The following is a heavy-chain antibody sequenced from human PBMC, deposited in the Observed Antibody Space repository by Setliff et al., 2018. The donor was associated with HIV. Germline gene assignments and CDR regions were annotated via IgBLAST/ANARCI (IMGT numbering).Heavy chain of an antibody. CDR1: GYFFTAYY. V-gene: IGHV1-2*02. Sequence: GASVKVSCKASGYFFTAYYMHWVRQAPGQGLEWMAWINPNTGGTQYAQKFQGGVTVTRDTPISTAYMEIKKLTSDDTAVYYCARDNRTGYSGGWPLDYWGQGTVVTVS. J-gene: IGHJ4*02. D-gene: IGHD5-12*01. CDR2: INPNTGGT. CDR3: ARDNRTGYSGGWPLDY.